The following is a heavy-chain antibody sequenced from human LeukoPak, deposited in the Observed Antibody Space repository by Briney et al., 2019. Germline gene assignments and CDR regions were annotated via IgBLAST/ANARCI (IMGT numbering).Heavy chain of an antibody. D-gene: IGHD6-19*01. J-gene: IGHJ4*02. CDR2: IYSSGSI. CDR1: GGSMSNYY. V-gene: IGHV4-4*07. Sequence: SETLFLTCTVSGGSMSNYYWSWIRQPAGKGLEWIGRIYSSGSINYNPSLKSRVTMSVDTSKNQFSPKISSVTAADTAVYYCARDLAGDLGYWGQGTLVTVSS. CDR3: ARDLAGDLGY.